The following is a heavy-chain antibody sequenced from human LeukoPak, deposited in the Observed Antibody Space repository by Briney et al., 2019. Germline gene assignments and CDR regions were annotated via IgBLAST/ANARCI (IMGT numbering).Heavy chain of an antibody. D-gene: IGHD2-15*01. CDR3: VRGYSFGPYGMDV. V-gene: IGHV3-64D*09. CDR1: GFPFSSYA. J-gene: IGHJ6*04. CDR2: ISDSGGST. Sequence: GGSLRLSCSASGFPFSSYAMHWVRQAPGKGLEYVSAISDSGGSTYYADSVKGRFTISRDNSKNTLYLQMSSLRAEDTAVYFCVRGYSFGPYGMDVWGKGTTVTVSS.